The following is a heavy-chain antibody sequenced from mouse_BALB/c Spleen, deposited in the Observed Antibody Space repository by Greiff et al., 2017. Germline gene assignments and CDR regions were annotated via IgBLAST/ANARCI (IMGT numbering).Heavy chain of an antibody. CDR2: ISSGGGST. V-gene: IGHV5-12-1*01. CDR3: ARPVYGNSFFDY. Sequence: EVKVVESGGGLVKPGGSLKLSCAASGFAFSSYDMSWVRQTPEKRLEWVAYISSGGGSTYYPDTVKGRFTISRDNAKNTLYLQMSSLKSEDTAMYYCARPVYGNSFFDYWGQGTTLTVSS. CDR1: GFAFSSYD. J-gene: IGHJ2*01. D-gene: IGHD2-1*01.